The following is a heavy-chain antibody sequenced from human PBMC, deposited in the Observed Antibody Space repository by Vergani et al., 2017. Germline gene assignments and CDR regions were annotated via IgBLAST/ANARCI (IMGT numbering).Heavy chain of an antibody. V-gene: IGHV3-23*01. CDR3: AKRYCSSTSCYNMNYFYMDV. D-gene: IGHD2-2*02. CDR1: GFTFSSYA. Sequence: EVQLLESGGGLVQPGGSLRLSCAASGFTFSSYAMSWVRQAPGKGLEWVSAISGSGGSTYYADSVKGRFTISRDNSKNTLFLQMNSLRAEDTAVYYCAKRYCSSTSCYNMNYFYMDVWGKGTTVTVSS. J-gene: IGHJ6*03. CDR2: ISGSGGST.